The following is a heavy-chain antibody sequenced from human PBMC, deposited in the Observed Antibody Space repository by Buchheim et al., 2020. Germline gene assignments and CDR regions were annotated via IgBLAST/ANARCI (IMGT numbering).Heavy chain of an antibody. J-gene: IGHJ6*02. D-gene: IGHD2-15*01. CDR1: GGSITSSHR. CDR3: VGSDSYLAYGMDV. V-gene: IGHV4-4*02. Sequence: QVQLQESGPGLVKPSGSLSLSCAASGGSITSSHRWTWGRPSPGTGLEWIGEIYDTGRTNSNPSLKSRVTMSVDKSKNQFSLMVTSVAAADTAVYYCVGSDSYLAYGMDVWGQGTT. CDR2: IYDTGRT.